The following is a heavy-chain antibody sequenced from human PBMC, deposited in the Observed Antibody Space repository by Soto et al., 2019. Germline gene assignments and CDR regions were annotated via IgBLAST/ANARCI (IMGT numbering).Heavy chain of an antibody. CDR2: IKQDGSEK. D-gene: IGHD3-10*01. CDR1: GFTFSSYW. Sequence: GGSLRLSCAASGFTFSSYWMSWVRQAPGKGLEWVANIKQDGSEKYYVDSVKGRFTISRDNAKNSLYLQMNSLRAEDTAVYYCARDRSPEDYGSGSYVYWGQGTLVTVSS. V-gene: IGHV3-7*01. J-gene: IGHJ4*02. CDR3: ARDRSPEDYGSGSYVY.